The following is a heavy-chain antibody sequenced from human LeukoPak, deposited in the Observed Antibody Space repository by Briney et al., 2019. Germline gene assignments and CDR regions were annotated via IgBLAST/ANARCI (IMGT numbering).Heavy chain of an antibody. V-gene: IGHV4-31*11. CDR3: ARDPGSGACDP. J-gene: IGHJ5*02. D-gene: IGHD1-26*01. CDR1: GGSFSGYY. CDR2: IYYSGST. Sequence: PSETLSLTCAVYGGSFSGYYWSWIRQHPGKGLEWIGYIYYSGSTYYNPSLKSRITISVDSSKNQFSLRLSSVTAADTAVYYCARDPGSGACDPWGQGTLVTVSP.